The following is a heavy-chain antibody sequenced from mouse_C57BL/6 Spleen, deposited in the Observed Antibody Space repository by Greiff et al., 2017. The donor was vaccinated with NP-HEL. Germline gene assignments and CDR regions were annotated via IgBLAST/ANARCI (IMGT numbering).Heavy chain of an antibody. CDR2: IDPSDSET. Sequence: VKLQQPGAELVRPGSSVKLSCKASGYTFTSYWMHWVKQRPIQGLEWIGNIDPSDSETHYNQKFKDKATLTVDKSSSTAYMQLSSLTSEDSAVYYCARIYGSTLDYWGQGTTLTVSS. CDR1: GYTFTSYW. V-gene: IGHV1-52*01. J-gene: IGHJ2*01. D-gene: IGHD1-1*01. CDR3: ARIYGSTLDY.